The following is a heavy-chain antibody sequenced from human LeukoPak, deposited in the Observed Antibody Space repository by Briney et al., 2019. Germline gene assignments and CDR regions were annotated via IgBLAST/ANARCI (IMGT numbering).Heavy chain of an antibody. CDR3: ARGNYYGQDY. CDR1: GFTFSSYS. J-gene: IGHJ4*02. V-gene: IGHV3-48*01. CDR2: ISSSSSTI. Sequence: GGSLRLSCAASGFTFSSYSMNWVRQAPGKGLEWVSYISSSSSTIYYADSVKGRFTISRDNAKNSLYLQMNSLRAEDTAVYYCARGNYYGQDYWGQGTLVTVSS. D-gene: IGHD3-10*01.